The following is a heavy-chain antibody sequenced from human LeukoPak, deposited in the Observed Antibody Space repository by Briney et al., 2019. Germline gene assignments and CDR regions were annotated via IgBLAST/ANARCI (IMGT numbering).Heavy chain of an antibody. CDR3: ARDFEAAAEDY. Sequence: PGGSLRLSCAASRFTFSGYGMHWVRQAPGKGLEWVAFIRYDESNKYYADSVKGRFTISRDNSKSTLYLQMNSLRAGDTAVYYCARDFEAAAEDYGGQGPLVTVS. CDR2: IRYDESNK. V-gene: IGHV3-30*02. CDR1: RFTFSGYG. D-gene: IGHD6-13*01. J-gene: IGHJ4*02.